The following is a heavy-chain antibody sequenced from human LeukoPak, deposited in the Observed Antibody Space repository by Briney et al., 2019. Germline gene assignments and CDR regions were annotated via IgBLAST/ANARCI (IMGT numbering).Heavy chain of an antibody. Sequence: GSLRLSCAASGFTFSSYAMHWVRQAPGKGLEWVAVISYDGSNKYYADSVKGRFTISRDNSKNTLYLQMDSLRAEDTAVYYCAREAGVWFDPWGQGTLVTVSS. V-gene: IGHV3-30*01. J-gene: IGHJ5*02. CDR3: AREAGVWFDP. CDR2: ISYDGSNK. CDR1: GFTFSSYA. D-gene: IGHD3-10*01.